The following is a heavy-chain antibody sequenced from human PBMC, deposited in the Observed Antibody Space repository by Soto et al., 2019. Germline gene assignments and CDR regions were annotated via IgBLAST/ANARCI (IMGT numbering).Heavy chain of an antibody. CDR2: ISSDGTNK. J-gene: IGHJ6*02. V-gene: IGHV3-30-3*01. CDR1: GFNFNTYA. CDR3: ARDRAYCSGVHCLPFPHYYYAVDV. Sequence: QAHLVESGGGVVQPGRSLRLSCTASGFNFNTYALHWVRQAPGKGLEWVAVISSDGTNKYNADSVKGRFTISRDNSRNTLYLQMSSLRPEDTAVYSCARDRAYCSGVHCLPFPHYYYAVDVWGQGTTVTVSS. D-gene: IGHD2-15*01.